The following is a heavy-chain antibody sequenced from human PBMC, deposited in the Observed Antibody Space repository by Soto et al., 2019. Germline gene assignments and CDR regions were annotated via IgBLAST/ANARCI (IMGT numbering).Heavy chain of an antibody. CDR3: ASTDYVAYYMDV. CDR1: GCSISSGYY. Sequence: PSETLSLTCSFSGCSISSGYYWTWIRQHPGKVLDWIGYIYYSGNTYYHPSLKRRVTISVTTSKNQFSLKLSSVTAADTAVYYCASTDYVAYYMDVWGQGTTVTVSS. CDR2: IYYSGNT. D-gene: IGHD3-10*02. J-gene: IGHJ6*03. V-gene: IGHV4-31*03.